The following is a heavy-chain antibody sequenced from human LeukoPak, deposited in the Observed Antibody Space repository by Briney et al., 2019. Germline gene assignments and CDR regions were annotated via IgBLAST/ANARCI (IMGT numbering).Heavy chain of an antibody. CDR2: IWYTGRT. Sequence: PSETLSLTCSVSDDSMSSSSYYWGWIRQPPGKGLEWLGSIWYTGRTDYSPSLRSRVTMSIDTSKRLFSVRLSSVTAADTAVYFCARQSWLPYFDYWGQGALVTVSS. J-gene: IGHJ4*02. CDR1: DDSMSSSSYY. CDR3: ARQSWLPYFDY. D-gene: IGHD5-18*01. V-gene: IGHV4-39*07.